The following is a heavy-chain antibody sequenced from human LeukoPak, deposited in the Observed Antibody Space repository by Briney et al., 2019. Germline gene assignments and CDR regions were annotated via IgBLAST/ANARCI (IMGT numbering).Heavy chain of an antibody. V-gene: IGHV3-73*01. CDR1: GFTFSGSA. CDR3: TGNYYGSGSYADFDY. CDR2: IRSTANGYAT. J-gene: IGHJ4*02. Sequence: WGSLRLSCAASGFTFSGSALHWVRQASGKGLEWVGRIRSTANGYATAYAASVKGRFTISRDDSKNTAYLQMDSLKTEDTAVYYCTGNYYGSGSYADFDYWGQGTLVTVSS. D-gene: IGHD3-10*01.